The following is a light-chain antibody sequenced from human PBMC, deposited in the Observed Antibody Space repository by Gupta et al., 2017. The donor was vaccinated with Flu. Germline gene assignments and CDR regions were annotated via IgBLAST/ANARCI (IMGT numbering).Light chain of an antibody. CDR2: LGS. CDR3: KQDLQTPCT. J-gene: IGKJ2*02. Sequence: ESVMIESALWLPVTLGVPACISCRPSQSLRHSNGYNYLDWYLQKPGQSPQLLIYLGSNRASGVPDRFSGSGSGTDFTLKISRVEAEDVGVYYCKQDLQTPCTFGQGTKVEIK. CDR1: QSLRHSNGYNY. V-gene: IGKV2-28*01.